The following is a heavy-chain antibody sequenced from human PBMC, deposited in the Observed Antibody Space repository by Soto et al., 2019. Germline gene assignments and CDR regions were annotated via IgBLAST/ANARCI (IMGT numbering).Heavy chain of an antibody. CDR1: GFTFSDYY. D-gene: IGHD3-10*01. CDR3: ARGGPMVRGVIRDAFDI. Sequence: QVQLVESGGGLVKPGGSLRLSCAASGFTFSDYYMSWIRQAPGKGLEWVSYISSSGSTIYYADSVKGRFTISRDNAKKSLYLHMNSLRVEDTAVDYGARGGPMVRGVIRDAFDIWGQGTMVTVSS. V-gene: IGHV3-11*01. CDR2: ISSSGSTI. J-gene: IGHJ3*02.